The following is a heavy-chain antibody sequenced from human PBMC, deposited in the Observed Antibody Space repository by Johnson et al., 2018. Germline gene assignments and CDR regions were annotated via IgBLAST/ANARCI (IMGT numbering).Heavy chain of an antibody. CDR3: ARGEDYVWGSYRYGAFDI. CDR1: GGSMSSHY. Sequence: QESGPGLVKASETLSLTCTVSGGSMSSHYWSWIRQPPGKGLEWIGYIYYSGSTNYNPSLKSRVTIPVDTSKNQFPLRLSSVTAADTAVYYCARGEDYVWGSYRYGAFDIWGQGAMVTVSS. CDR2: IYYSGST. V-gene: IGHV4-59*11. J-gene: IGHJ3*02. D-gene: IGHD3-16*02.